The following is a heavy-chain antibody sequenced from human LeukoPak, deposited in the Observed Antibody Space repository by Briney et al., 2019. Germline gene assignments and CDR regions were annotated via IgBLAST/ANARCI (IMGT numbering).Heavy chain of an antibody. CDR3: ARGRTVWWLAL. V-gene: IGHV4-34*01. J-gene: IGHJ4*02. CDR2: INHSGST. Sequence: SETLSLTCAVYGGSFSGYYWSWIRQPPGEGLEWIGEINHSGSTNYNPSLKSRVTISVDTSKNQFSLKLSSVTAADTAVYYCARGRTVWWLALWGQGTLVTVSS. CDR1: GGSFSGYY. D-gene: IGHD2-21*01.